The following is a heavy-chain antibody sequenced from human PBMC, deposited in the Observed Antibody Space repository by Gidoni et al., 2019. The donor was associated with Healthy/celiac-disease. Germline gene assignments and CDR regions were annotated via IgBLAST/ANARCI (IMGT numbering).Heavy chain of an antibody. J-gene: IGHJ3*02. CDR2: IYPGDSDT. Sequence: EVQLVQSGAEVKKRGASLKMSCKGAGYSFTSYRNGWVRHMPGKGLEWMAIIYPGDSDTRYSPSFQGQVTISADKSISTAYLQWSSLKASDTAMYYCASSTSLDYYDSSGYPGAFDIWGQGTMVTVSS. CDR3: ASSTSLDYYDSSGYPGAFDI. D-gene: IGHD3-22*01. CDR1: GYSFTSYR. V-gene: IGHV5-51*01.